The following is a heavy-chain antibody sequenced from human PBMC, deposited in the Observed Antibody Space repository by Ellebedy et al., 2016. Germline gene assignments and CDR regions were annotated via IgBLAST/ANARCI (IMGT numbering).Heavy chain of an antibody. V-gene: IGHV2-5*01. D-gene: IGHD4-17*01. J-gene: IGHJ4*02. CDR1: GFSLSTSGMT. CDR2: IYWNGVE. Sequence: SGPTLVKPTQTLTLTCTFSGFSLSTSGMTAGWVRQPPGKAPEWLTLIYWNGVERYSPSLRSRLTITKDTSRNQIVLTMTNMDPVNTGTYFCAHRTTVTSVDYWGQGTLVTVSS. CDR3: AHRTTVTSVDY.